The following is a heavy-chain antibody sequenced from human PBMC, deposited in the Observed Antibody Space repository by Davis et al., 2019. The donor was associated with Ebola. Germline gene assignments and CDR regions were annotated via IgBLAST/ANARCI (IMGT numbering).Heavy chain of an antibody. V-gene: IGHV1-69*04. CDR2: IIPILGIA. CDR3: ARDLSGPQSY. D-gene: IGHD3-16*02. J-gene: IGHJ4*02. CDR1: VCTFSSHT. Sequence: SVTVSCKASVCTFSSHTISCARQAPGQGLEWMGRIIPILGIANYAQKFQGRVTITADKSTSTAYMELSSLRSEDTAVYYCARDLSGPQSYWGQGTLVTVSS.